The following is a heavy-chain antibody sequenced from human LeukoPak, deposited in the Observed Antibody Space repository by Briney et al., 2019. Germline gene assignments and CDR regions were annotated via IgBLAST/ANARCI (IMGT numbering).Heavy chain of an antibody. CDR1: GFTVSSNY. J-gene: IGHJ4*02. Sequence: GGSLRLSCAASGFTVSSNYMSWVRQAPGKGLERVSVIYSGGSTYYADSAKGRFTISRDNSKNTLYLQMNSLRAEDTAVYYCARGALAVAGTGTFDYWGQGTLVTVSS. CDR3: ARGALAVAGTGTFDY. D-gene: IGHD6-19*01. CDR2: IYSGGST. V-gene: IGHV3-66*01.